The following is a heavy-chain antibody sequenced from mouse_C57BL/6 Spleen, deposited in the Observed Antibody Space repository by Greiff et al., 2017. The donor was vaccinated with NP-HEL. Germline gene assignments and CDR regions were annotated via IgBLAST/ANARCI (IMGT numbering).Heavy chain of an antibody. V-gene: IGHV5-4*01. CDR3: ARGGLLIPNYYAMDY. J-gene: IGHJ4*01. CDR2: ISDGGSYT. D-gene: IGHD2-3*01. Sequence: EVHLVESGGGLVKPGGSLKLSCAASGFTFSSYAMSWVRQTPEKRLEWVATISDGGSYTYYPDNVKGRFTISRDNAKNNLYLQMSHLKSEDTAMYYCARGGLLIPNYYAMDYWGQGTSVTVSS. CDR1: GFTFSSYA.